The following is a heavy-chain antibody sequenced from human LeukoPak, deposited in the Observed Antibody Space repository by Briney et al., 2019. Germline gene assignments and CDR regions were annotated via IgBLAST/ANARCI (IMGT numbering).Heavy chain of an antibody. J-gene: IGHJ2*01. CDR2: INHGGST. CDR1: GGSFSGYY. D-gene: IGHD2-2*01. V-gene: IGHV4-34*01. Sequence: PSETLSLTCAVYGGSFSGYYWSWIRQPPGKGLEWIGEINHGGSTNYNPSLKSRVTISVDTSKNQFSLKLSSVTAADTAVYYCARRVVVVPAAILQSRYFDLWGRGTLVTVSS. CDR3: ARRVVVVPAAILQSRYFDL.